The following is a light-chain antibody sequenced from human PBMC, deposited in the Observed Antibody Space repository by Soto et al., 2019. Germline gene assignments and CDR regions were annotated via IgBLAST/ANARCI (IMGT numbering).Light chain of an antibody. CDR1: QSVGRY. CDR3: QQRNDWRRGT. CDR2: DAS. Sequence: DIVLTQSPATLSLSPGERATLSCTASQSVGRYLAWYQQRPGQAPSLLIYDASNRATGVPARFSGGGSGTDFTLTISSLEPEDFAVDYSQQRNDWRRGTFGQGTRLEI. J-gene: IGKJ5*01. V-gene: IGKV3-11*01.